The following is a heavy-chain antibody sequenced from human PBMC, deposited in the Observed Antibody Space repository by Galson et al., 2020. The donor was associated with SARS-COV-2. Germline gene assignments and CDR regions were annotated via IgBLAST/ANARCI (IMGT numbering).Heavy chain of an antibody. J-gene: IGHJ6*02. CDR3: ARLTTVTTFYYYYGMDV. CDR1: GGSFSGYY. Sequence: ETSETLSLTCAVYGGSFSGYYWSWIRQPPGKGLEWIGEINHSGSTNYNPSLKSRVTISVDTSKNQFSLKLSSVTAADTAVYYCARLTTVTTFYYYYGMDVWGQGTTVTVSS. D-gene: IGHD4-17*01. CDR2: INHSGST. V-gene: IGHV4-34*01.